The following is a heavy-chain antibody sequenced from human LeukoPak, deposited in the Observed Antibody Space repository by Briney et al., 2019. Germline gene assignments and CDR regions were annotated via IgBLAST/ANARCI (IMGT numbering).Heavy chain of an antibody. Sequence: ASVKVSCKASGYTFTSYDINWVRQAPGQGLEWMGIINPSGGSTSYAQKFQGRVTMTRDTSTSTVYMELSSLRSEDTAVYYCARTNYYDSSGYDCWGQGTLVTVSS. V-gene: IGHV1-46*01. J-gene: IGHJ4*02. CDR2: INPSGGST. D-gene: IGHD3-22*01. CDR1: GYTFTSYD. CDR3: ARTNYYDSSGYDC.